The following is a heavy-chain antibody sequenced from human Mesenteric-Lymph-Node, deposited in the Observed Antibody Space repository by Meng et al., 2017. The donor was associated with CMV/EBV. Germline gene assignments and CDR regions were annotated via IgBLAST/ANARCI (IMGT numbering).Heavy chain of an antibody. J-gene: IGHJ6*02. V-gene: IGHV1-2*07. CDR2: INPNSGGT. CDR1: GGTFSSYA. D-gene: IGHD3-10*01. CDR3: AREGIYFHYGMDV. Sequence: ASVKVSCKASGGTFSSYAISWVRQAPGQGLEWMGWINPNSGGTNYAHKFQGRVTMTRDTSISTAYMELSRLISDDTALYYCAREGIYFHYGMDVWGQGTTVTVSS.